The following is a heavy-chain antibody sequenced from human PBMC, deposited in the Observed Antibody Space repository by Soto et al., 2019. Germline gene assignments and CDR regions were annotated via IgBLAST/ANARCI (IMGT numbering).Heavy chain of an antibody. D-gene: IGHD2-15*01. CDR3: ARQSPPEECSAGSCHHYYYYYGLDV. CDR2: IYPGDSDT. V-gene: IGHV5-51*01. Sequence: PGESLKISCKGSGYSFTSYWIGWVRQMPGKGLEWMGIIYPGDSDTRYSPSFQGQVTISADKSISTAYLQWSSLKASDTAMYYCARQSPPEECSAGSCHHYYYYYGLDVWGQGTTVTVSS. J-gene: IGHJ6*02. CDR1: GYSFTSYW.